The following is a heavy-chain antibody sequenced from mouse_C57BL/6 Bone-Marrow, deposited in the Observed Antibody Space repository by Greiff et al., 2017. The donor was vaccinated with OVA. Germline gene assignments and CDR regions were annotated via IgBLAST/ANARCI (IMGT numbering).Heavy chain of an antibody. CDR3: ARREVYDGYYGFAY. Sequence: EVQLQQSGPVLVKPGASVKMSCKASGYTFTDYYMNWVKQSHGKSLEWIGVINPYNGGTSYNQKFKGKATLTVDKSSSTAYMELNSLTSEDSAVYYGARREVYDGYYGFAYWGQGTLVTVSA. CDR1: GYTFTDYY. D-gene: IGHD2-3*01. V-gene: IGHV1-19*01. J-gene: IGHJ3*01. CDR2: INPYNGGT.